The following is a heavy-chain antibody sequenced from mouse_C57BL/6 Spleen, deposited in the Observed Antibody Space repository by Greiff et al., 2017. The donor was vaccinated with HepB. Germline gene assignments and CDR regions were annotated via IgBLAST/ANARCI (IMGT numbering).Heavy chain of an antibody. Sequence: EVMLVESGGDLVKPGGSLKLSCAASGFTFSSYGMSWVRQTPDKRLEWVATISSGGSYTYYPDSVKGRFTISRDNAKNTLYLQMSSLKSEDTAMYYCARDPPGNYWGQGTTLTVSS. CDR1: GFTFSSYG. V-gene: IGHV5-6*01. J-gene: IGHJ2*01. CDR2: ISSGGSYT. CDR3: ARDPPGNY.